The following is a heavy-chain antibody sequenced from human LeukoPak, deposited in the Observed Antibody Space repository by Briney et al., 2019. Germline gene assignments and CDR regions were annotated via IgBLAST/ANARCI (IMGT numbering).Heavy chain of an antibody. V-gene: IGHV4-30-2*01. D-gene: IGHD2-15*01. CDR2: IYHSGST. J-gene: IGHJ4*02. Sequence: SETLSLTCAVSGGSISSGGYSWSWIRQPPGKGLERIGYIYHSGSTYYNPSLKSRVTISVDRSKNQFSLELSSVTAADTAVYYCARVKGSGFDYWGQGTLVTVSS. CDR3: ARVKGSGFDY. CDR1: GGSISSGGYS.